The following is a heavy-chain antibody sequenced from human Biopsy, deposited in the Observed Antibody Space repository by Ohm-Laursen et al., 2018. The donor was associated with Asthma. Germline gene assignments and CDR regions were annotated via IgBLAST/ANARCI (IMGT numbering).Heavy chain of an antibody. CDR3: ARTTYGHDGFDP. V-gene: IGHV4-31*03. Sequence: PSQTLSLTCIVSGDSISSRGGHYWSWIRQHPGKGLEWIGYIYYSGSTHYNPSLKSRVSISLDTSKNQFSLSLTSVTAADTAVYYCARTTYGHDGFDPWGQGTLVTVSS. J-gene: IGHJ5*02. CDR2: IYYSGST. CDR1: GDSISSRGGHY. D-gene: IGHD4-17*01.